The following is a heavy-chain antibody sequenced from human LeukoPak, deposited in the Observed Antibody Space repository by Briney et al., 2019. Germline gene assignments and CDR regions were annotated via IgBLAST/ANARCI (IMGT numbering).Heavy chain of an antibody. V-gene: IGHV4-61*02. Sequence: PSQTLPLTCTVSGGSISSGIYYWTWIRQPAGKGLEWIGRIYTSGSTNYNPSLKSRVTISVDTSKNQFSLKLSSVTAADTAVYYCARGRKELDYWGQGTLVTVSS. D-gene: IGHD1-1*01. CDR2: IYTSGST. CDR3: ARGRKELDY. J-gene: IGHJ4*02. CDR1: GGSISSGIYY.